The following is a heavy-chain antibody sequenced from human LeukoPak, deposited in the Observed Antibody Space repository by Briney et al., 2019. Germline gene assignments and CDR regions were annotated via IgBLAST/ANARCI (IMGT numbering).Heavy chain of an antibody. CDR1: GYTCTSYA. CDR2: INAGNGNT. J-gene: IGHJ4*02. D-gene: IGHD3-9*01. V-gene: IGHV1-3*01. CDR3: ARAHPPYDILTGYPSDY. Sequence: ASVKVSCKASGYTCTSYAMHWVRQAPGQRLEWMGWINAGNGNTKYSQKFQGRVTITRDTSASTAYMELSSLRSEDTAEYCFARAHPPYDILTGYPSDYWGQGTLVTVSS.